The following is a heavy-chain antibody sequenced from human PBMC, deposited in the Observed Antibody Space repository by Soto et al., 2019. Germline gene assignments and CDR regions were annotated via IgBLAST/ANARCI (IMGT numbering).Heavy chain of an antibody. V-gene: IGHV3-30-3*01. Sequence: QLQLVESGGGVVQPGRSLRLSCAASGFTFSNYIMHWVRQAPGKGLEWVAFISYDGSNTDYADSVKGRFTISRDNSKNTLYLQLSSLRPEDTAVYYCAGGDTYYAMGVWGQGTTVTVSS. J-gene: IGHJ6*02. CDR2: ISYDGSNT. D-gene: IGHD5-18*01. CDR3: AGGDTYYAMGV. CDR1: GFTFSNYI.